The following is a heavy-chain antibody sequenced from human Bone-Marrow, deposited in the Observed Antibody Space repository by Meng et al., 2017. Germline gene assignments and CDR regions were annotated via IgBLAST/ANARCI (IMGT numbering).Heavy chain of an antibody. CDR2: IYSGGST. Sequence: GESLKISCAASGFTVSSNYMSWVRQAPGKGLEWVSLIYSGGSTYYADSVKGRFTISRDNSKNTLYLQMNSLRAEDTAVYYCARDLDYGAYTFGYWGQGTLVTVSS. V-gene: IGHV3-53*01. CDR1: GFTVSSNY. J-gene: IGHJ4*02. D-gene: IGHD4-17*01. CDR3: ARDLDYGAYTFGY.